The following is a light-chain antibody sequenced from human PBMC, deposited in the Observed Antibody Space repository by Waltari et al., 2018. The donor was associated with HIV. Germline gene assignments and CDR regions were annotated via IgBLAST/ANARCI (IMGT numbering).Light chain of an antibody. V-gene: IGLV1-40*01. Sequence: QSVLTQPPSVSGAPGQRITIPCTGSSSTIGAGFDLPWYQQLPGTAPKVLIYGNSNRPSGVPDRFSGSKSGTSASLAITGLQADDEADYYCQSYDSSLRGHVFGTGTKVTVL. CDR2: GNS. J-gene: IGLJ1*01. CDR3: QSYDSSLRGHV. CDR1: SSTIGAGFD.